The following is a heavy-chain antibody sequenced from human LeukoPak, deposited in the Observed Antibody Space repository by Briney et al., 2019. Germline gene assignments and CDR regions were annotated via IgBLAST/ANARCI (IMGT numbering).Heavy chain of an antibody. CDR2: IFYSGNT. CDR1: GGGLSYY. CDR3: ARQINHYYDSRGYFWFDP. V-gene: IGHV4-39*01. D-gene: IGHD3-22*01. Sequence: ASETLSLTCTVSGGGLSYYWGWIRQPPGKGLEWIGTIFYSGNTYYNPSLKSRVTISVDTSNNQFSLKLNSVTAADTAMYFCARQINHYYDSRGYFWFDPWGQGTLVTVSS. J-gene: IGHJ5*02.